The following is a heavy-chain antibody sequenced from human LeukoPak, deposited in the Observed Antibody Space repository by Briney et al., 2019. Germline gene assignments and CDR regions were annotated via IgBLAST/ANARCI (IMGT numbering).Heavy chain of an antibody. D-gene: IGHD3-16*01. CDR3: ARDLGS. CDR1: GFTFSDHN. CDR2: SRNKVNSYTT. Sequence: PGGSLRLSFAASGFTFSDHNMDWVRQAPGKGLEWVGRSRNKVNSYTTEYAASVKGRFTISRDDSKNSLYVQMSSLKIEDTAVYYCARDLGSWGQGTLVTVSS. J-gene: IGHJ4*02. V-gene: IGHV3-72*01.